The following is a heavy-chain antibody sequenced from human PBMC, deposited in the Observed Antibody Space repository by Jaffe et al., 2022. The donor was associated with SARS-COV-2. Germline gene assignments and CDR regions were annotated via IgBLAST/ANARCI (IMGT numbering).Heavy chain of an antibody. J-gene: IGHJ4*02. V-gene: IGHV4-30-2*01. CDR2: IYHSGST. CDR1: GGSISSGGYS. CDR3: ARGEGSKDYDILSLDY. Sequence: QLQLQESGSGLVKPSQTLSLTCAVSGGSISSGGYSWSWIRQPPGKGLEWIGYIYHSGSTYYNPSLKSRVTISVDRSKNQFSLKLSSVTAADTAVYYCARGEGSKDYDILSLDYWGQGTLVTVSS. D-gene: IGHD3-9*01.